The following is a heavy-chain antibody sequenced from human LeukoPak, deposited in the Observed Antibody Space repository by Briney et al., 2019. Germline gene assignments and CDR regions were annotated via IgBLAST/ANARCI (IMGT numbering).Heavy chain of an antibody. V-gene: IGHV4-39*01. J-gene: IGHJ6*03. CDR3: ARHSGGSGSLFYYYYYYMDV. CDR1: GGSISSSSYY. D-gene: IGHD3-10*01. CDR2: IYYSGST. Sequence: SETLSLTCTVSGGSISSSSYYWGWIRQPPGKGLEWIGSIYYSGSTYYNPSLKSRVTISVDTSKNQFSLKLSSVTAADTAVYYCARHSGGSGSLFYYYYYYMDVWGKGTTVTVSS.